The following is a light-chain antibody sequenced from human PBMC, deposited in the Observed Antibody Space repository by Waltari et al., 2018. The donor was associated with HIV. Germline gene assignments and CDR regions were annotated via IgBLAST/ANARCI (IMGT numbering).Light chain of an antibody. CDR1: QSVLYTSDNKNY. CDR2: WAS. CDR3: QQYYMTPYT. V-gene: IGKV4-1*01. J-gene: IGKJ2*01. Sequence: VLTQSPDSLAVSLGERATINCKSSQSVLYTSDNKNYLAWYQQKPGQPPKLLIHWASIRESGVPDRFSGRGSGTDFSLTISTLETEDAAVYYCQQYYMTPYTFGQGTKLEIK.